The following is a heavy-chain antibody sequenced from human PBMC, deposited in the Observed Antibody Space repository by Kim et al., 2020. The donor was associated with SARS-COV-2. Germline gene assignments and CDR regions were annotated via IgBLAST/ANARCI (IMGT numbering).Heavy chain of an antibody. D-gene: IGHD3-16*01. CDR3: KVGGYYYGMDV. CDR1: GFTFSNAW. Sequence: GGSLRLSCAASGFTFSNAWMSWVRQAPGKGLEWVGRIKSKTDGGTTDYAAPVKGRFTISRDDSKNTLYLQMNSLKTEDTAVYYCKVGGYYYGMDVWGQGTTVTVSS. J-gene: IGHJ6*02. CDR2: IKSKTDGGTT. V-gene: IGHV3-15*01.